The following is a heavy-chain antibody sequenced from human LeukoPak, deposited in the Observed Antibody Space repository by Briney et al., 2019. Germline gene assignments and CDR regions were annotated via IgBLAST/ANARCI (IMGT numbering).Heavy chain of an antibody. Sequence: PSETLSLTCTVSGDSISSYYWSWIRQPPGKGLEGIGYIYYSGSTNYNPSLKSRVTISVDTSKNQFSLKLSSVTAADTAVYYCARADYGDLYFDYWGQGTLVTVSS. CDR3: ARADYGDLYFDY. D-gene: IGHD4-17*01. J-gene: IGHJ4*02. V-gene: IGHV4-59*01. CDR1: GDSISSYY. CDR2: IYYSGST.